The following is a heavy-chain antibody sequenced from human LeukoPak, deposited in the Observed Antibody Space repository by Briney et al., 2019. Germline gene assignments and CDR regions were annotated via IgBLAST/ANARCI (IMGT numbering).Heavy chain of an antibody. V-gene: IGHV3-11*01. D-gene: IGHD3-9*01. CDR2: ISSSGSTI. CDR1: GFTFSDYY. CDR3: ARDRAIEYFDWLMEEYYFDY. J-gene: IGHJ4*02. Sequence: GGSLRLSRAASGFTFSDYYMSWIRQAPGKGLEWVSYISSSGSTIYYADSVKGRFTISRDNAKNSLYLQMNSLRAEDTAAYYCARDRAIEYFDWLMEEYYFDYWGQGTLVTVSS.